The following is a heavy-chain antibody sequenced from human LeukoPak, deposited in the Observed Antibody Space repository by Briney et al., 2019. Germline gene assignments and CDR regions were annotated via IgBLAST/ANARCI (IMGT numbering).Heavy chain of an antibody. D-gene: IGHD3-3*01. CDR2: MNPNSGNT. CDR1: GYTFTNYA. J-gene: IGHJ4*02. CDR3: ARARGITIFGVVTRYYFDY. V-gene: IGHV1-8*03. Sequence: ASVKLSCKASGYTFTNYAVNWVRQAPGQRLEWMGWMNPNSGNTGYAQKFQGRVTITRNTSISTAYMELSSLRSEDTAVYYCARARGITIFGVVTRYYFDYWGQGTLVTVSS.